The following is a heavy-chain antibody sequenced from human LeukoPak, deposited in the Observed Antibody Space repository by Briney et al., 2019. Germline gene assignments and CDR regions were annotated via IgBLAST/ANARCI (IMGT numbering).Heavy chain of an antibody. J-gene: IGHJ4*02. V-gene: IGHV1-2*02. CDR3: ASGEAAAIIYYFDY. D-gene: IGHD6-13*01. CDR1: GYTFTGYY. CDR2: INPNSGGT. Sequence: ASVKLSCKASGYTFTGYYMHWVRQAPGQGLEWMGWINPNSGGTNYAQKFQGRVTMTRDTSISTAYMELSRLRSDDTAVYYCASGEAAAIIYYFDYWGQGTLVTVSS.